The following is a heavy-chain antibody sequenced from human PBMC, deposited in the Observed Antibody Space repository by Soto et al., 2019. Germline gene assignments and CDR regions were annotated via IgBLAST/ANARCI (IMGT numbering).Heavy chain of an antibody. Sequence: GASVKVSCKASGYTFTSYYMHWVRQAPGQGLEWMGIINPSGGSTSYAQKFQGRVTMTRDTSTSTVYMELSSLRSEDTAVYYCARDGSRITMIVVAPDAFDIWGQGTMVT. D-gene: IGHD3-22*01. CDR1: GYTFTSYY. V-gene: IGHV1-46*01. CDR3: ARDGSRITMIVVAPDAFDI. J-gene: IGHJ3*02. CDR2: INPSGGST.